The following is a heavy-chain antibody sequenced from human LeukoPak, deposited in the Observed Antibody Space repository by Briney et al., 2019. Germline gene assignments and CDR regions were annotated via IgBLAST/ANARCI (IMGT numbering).Heavy chain of an antibody. CDR1: GFTFSSYA. V-gene: IGHV3-64*01. Sequence: SGGSLRLSCAASGFTFSSYAMHWVRQAPGKGLEYVSAISSNGGSTYYANSVKGRFTISRDNSKITLYLQMGSLRAEDMAVYYCARHRRAAGISAFDIWGQGTMVTVSS. D-gene: IGHD6-13*01. J-gene: IGHJ3*02. CDR2: ISSNGGST. CDR3: ARHRRAAGISAFDI.